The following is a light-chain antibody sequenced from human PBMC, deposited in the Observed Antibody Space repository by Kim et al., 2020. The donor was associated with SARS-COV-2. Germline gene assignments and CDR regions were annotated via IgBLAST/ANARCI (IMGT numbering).Light chain of an antibody. V-gene: IGLV2-14*03. Sequence: QSALTQPASVSGSPGQSITISCTGTSSDVGRYNYVSWHQQLPGKAPKLMIYDVSRRPSGVSNRFSGSKSGNTASLTISGLQAEDEGDYYCLSFTTRGTYVFGTGTKVIVL. CDR2: DVS. CDR1: SSDVGRYNY. J-gene: IGLJ1*01. CDR3: LSFTTRGTYV.